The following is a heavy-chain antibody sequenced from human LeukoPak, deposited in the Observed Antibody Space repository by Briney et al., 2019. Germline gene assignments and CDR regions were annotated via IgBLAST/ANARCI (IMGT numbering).Heavy chain of an antibody. CDR2: IYYSGST. J-gene: IGHJ3*02. CDR3: ARDPAAIGYLDAFDI. Sequence: PSETLSLTCTVSGGSISSGDYYWSWIRQPPGKGLEWIGYIYYSGSTYYNPSLKSRVTISVDTSKNQFSLKLSSVTAADTAVCYCARDPAAIGYLDAFDIWGQGTMVTVSS. D-gene: IGHD2-2*02. CDR1: GGSISSGDYY. V-gene: IGHV4-30-4*01.